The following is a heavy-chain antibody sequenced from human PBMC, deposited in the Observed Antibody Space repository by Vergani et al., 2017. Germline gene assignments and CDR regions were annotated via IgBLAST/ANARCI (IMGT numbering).Heavy chain of an antibody. Sequence: QVQLVQSGAEVKKPGASVKVSCKASGYTFTSYDINWVRQATGQGLEWMGWMNPNSGNTGYAQKFQGRVTMTRNTSISTAYMGLSSLRSEDTAVYYCARGQRVGATNFYYYYYMDVWGKGTTVTVSS. V-gene: IGHV1-8*01. J-gene: IGHJ6*03. CDR2: MNPNSGNT. CDR1: GYTFTSYD. CDR3: ARGQRVGATNFYYYYYMDV. D-gene: IGHD1-26*01.